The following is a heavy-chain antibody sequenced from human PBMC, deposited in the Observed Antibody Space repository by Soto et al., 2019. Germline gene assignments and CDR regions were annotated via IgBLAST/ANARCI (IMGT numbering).Heavy chain of an antibody. CDR2: INAGNGNT. J-gene: IGHJ5*02. CDR3: ARVEAPYYEILTGYYPIGGHWFDP. CDR1: GYTFTSYA. D-gene: IGHD3-9*01. Sequence: QVQLVQSGAAVKKPGASVKVSCKASGYTFTSYAMHWVRQAPGQSLEWMGWINAGNGNTKYSQKFQGRVTITRDTSASPAYMVLSSLRFEDTAVYYCARVEAPYYEILTGYYPIGGHWFDPWGQGTLVTVSS. V-gene: IGHV1-3*01.